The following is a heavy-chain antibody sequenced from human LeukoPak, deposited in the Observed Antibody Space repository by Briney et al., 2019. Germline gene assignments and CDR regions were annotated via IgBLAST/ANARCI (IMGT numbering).Heavy chain of an antibody. Sequence: PGGSLRLSCAASGFTFSSFAMSWVRQAPGKGLEWVSVSLISGSGGDSGGSTYYADSVKGRFTISRDDSNNTLYLQMSSLRVEDTAVYYCAKHRSGIAASGSNYWGRGALVSVSS. V-gene: IGHV3-23*01. D-gene: IGHD6-13*01. CDR3: AKHRSGIAASGSNY. CDR1: GFTFSSFA. CDR2: ISGSGGDSGGST. J-gene: IGHJ4*02.